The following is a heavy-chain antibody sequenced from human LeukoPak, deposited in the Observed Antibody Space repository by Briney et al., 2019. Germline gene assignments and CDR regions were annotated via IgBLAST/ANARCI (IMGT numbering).Heavy chain of an antibody. D-gene: IGHD5-18*01. Sequence: GASVKVSCKASGYTFTSYAMNWVRQAPGQGLEWMGWINTNTGNPSYARGFTGRFVFSLDTSVSTAYLQISSLKAEDTAVYYCAREAYSSAYCFDYWGQGTLVTVSS. CDR1: GYTFTSYA. CDR2: INTNTGNP. V-gene: IGHV7-4-1*02. J-gene: IGHJ4*02. CDR3: AREAYSSAYCFDY.